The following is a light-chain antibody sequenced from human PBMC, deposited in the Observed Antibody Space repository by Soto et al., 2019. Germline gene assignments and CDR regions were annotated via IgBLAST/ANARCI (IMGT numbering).Light chain of an antibody. V-gene: IGKV3-20*01. CDR2: GAS. CDR3: QQYGSSPLT. J-gene: IGKJ4*01. CDR1: QSVSSNY. Sequence: EIVLTQSPGTLSLSPGERATLSCRASQSVSSNYLAWYQQKFGQAPRLLIYGASSRATGIPDRFSGSGSGTDFTLTISRLEPEDFAVYYCQQYGSSPLTFGGGNKVEIK.